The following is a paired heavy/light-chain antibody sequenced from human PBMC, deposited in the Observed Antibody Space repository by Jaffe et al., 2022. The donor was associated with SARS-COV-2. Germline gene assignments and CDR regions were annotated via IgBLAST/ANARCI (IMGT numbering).Light chain of an antibody. J-gene: IGKJ1*01. CDR3: QQYDTYGWT. Sequence: DIQMTQSPSTLSASVGDTVTITCQASQSISGWLAWYQQKPGKAPMLLIYRASNLEIGVPSRFSGSGSGTEFTLTISSLQPDDFATYYCQQYDTYGWTFGQGTKVEIK. CDR2: RAS. V-gene: IGKV1-5*03. CDR1: QSISGW.
Heavy chain of an antibody. D-gene: IGHD2-8*02. CDR1: GFTFSEYA. CDR2: VSDSGGST. CDR3: AKASRQEVVYDRTSFNYYHHMDV. V-gene: IGHV3-23*04. Sequence: EVQLVGSGGGWVQPGGSLRLSCAASGFTFSEYAMTWVRQAPGKGLEWVSTVSDSGGSTYYADSVKGRLTISRDNSKSTLYLQMNGLRAEDTATYYCAKASRQEVVYDRTSFNYYHHMDVWGKGTTVTVSS. J-gene: IGHJ6*03.